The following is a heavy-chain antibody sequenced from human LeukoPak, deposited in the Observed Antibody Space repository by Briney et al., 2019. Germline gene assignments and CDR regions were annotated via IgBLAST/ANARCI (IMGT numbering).Heavy chain of an antibody. CDR1: GFTFDDYA. D-gene: IGHD4-17*01. Sequence: GGSLRLSCAAPGFTFDDYAMHWVRQAPGKRLEWVSGINWNNGSIGYADSVKGRFTISRDNAKNSLYLQMNSLRAEDTALYHCAKDMGGDYKSGTLDYWGQGTLVTVSS. J-gene: IGHJ4*02. CDR3: AKDMGGDYKSGTLDY. V-gene: IGHV3-9*01. CDR2: INWNNGSI.